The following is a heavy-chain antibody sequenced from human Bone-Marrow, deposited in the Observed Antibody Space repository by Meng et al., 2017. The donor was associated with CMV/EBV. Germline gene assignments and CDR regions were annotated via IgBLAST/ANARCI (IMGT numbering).Heavy chain of an antibody. CDR1: GFTFSRYE. Sequence: GESLKISCAASGFTFSRYEMNWVRLAPGKGLEWVSYISSSGSTIYYPDSVKGRFSISRDNAKNSLYLQKNSLRAEDTALYYCAKDRTNYGDYVFDPWGQGTLVTVSS. CDR2: ISSSGSTI. V-gene: IGHV3-48*03. D-gene: IGHD4-17*01. J-gene: IGHJ5*02. CDR3: AKDRTNYGDYVFDP.